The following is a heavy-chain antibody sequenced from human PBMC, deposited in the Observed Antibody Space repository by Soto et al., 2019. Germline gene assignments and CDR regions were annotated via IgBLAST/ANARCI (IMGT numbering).Heavy chain of an antibody. V-gene: IGHV4-31*03. J-gene: IGHJ4*02. CDR2: IYYSGST. D-gene: IGHD3-10*01. CDR1: GGSISSGGYY. CDR3: ARGRAGSGSYSHIDY. Sequence: SETLSLTCTVSGGSISSGGYYWSWIRQHPGKGLEWIGYIYYSGSTYYNPSLKSRVTISVDTSKNQFSLKLSSVTAADTAVYYCARGRAGSGSYSHIDYWGQGTLVTVSS.